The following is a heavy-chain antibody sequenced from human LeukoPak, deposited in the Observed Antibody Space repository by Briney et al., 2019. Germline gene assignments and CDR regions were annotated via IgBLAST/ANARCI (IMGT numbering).Heavy chain of an antibody. D-gene: IGHD3-3*01. V-gene: IGHV1-46*01. CDR1: GYTFTGYY. Sequence: ASVKVSCKASGYTFTGYYMHWVRQAPGQGLEWMGIINPSGGSTSYAQKFQGRVTMTRDTSTSTVYMELSSLRSEDTAVYYCARARVNYDFWSGYSGGDAFDIWGQGTMVTVSS. CDR3: ARARVNYDFWSGYSGGDAFDI. J-gene: IGHJ3*02. CDR2: INPSGGST.